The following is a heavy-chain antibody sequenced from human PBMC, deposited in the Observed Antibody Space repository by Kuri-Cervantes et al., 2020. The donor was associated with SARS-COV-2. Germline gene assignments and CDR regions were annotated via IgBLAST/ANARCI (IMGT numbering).Heavy chain of an antibody. V-gene: IGHV4-38-2*01. CDR3: ARLLKRGGWYSQYFQH. J-gene: IGHJ1*01. D-gene: IGHD6-19*01. Sequence: GSLSLTCAVSGYSISSGYYWGWIRQPPGKGLEWIGSIYHSGSTYYNPSLKSRVTISVDTSKNQFSLKLSSVTAADTAVYYCARLLKRGGWYSQYFQHWGQGTLVTVSS. CDR1: GYSISSGYY. CDR2: IYHSGST.